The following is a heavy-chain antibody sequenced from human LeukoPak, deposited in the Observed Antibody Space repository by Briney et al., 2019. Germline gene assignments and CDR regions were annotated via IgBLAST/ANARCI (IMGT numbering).Heavy chain of an antibody. V-gene: IGHV3-11*01. CDR1: GFTFSDYF. CDR2: ISTSGSAI. J-gene: IGHJ4*02. CDR3: ARDQSYYGV. D-gene: IGHD3-3*01. Sequence: GGSLRLSCAASGFTFSDYFMTWIRQAPGKGLEWVSGISTSGSAIYYADSVRGRFTISRDNAKNSLYLQMNSLRPEDTAMYYCARDQSYYGVWGQGTLVTVSS.